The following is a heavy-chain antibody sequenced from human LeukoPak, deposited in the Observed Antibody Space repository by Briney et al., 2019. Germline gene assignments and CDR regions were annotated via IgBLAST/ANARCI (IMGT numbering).Heavy chain of an antibody. V-gene: IGHV3-23*01. D-gene: IGHD2-2*01. CDR1: GFTFGSYG. CDR3: ARVYSSTHNWFDT. CDR2: ISGSGGST. Sequence: GGSLRLSCAASGFTFGSYGMSWVRQAPGKGLEWVSAISGSGGSTYYADSVKGRFTISRDNSKNTLYLQMNSLRAEDTAVYYCARVYSSTHNWFDTWGQGTQVTVSS. J-gene: IGHJ5*02.